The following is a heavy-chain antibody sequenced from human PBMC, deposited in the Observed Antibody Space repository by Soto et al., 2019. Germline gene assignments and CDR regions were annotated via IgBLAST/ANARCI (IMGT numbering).Heavy chain of an antibody. D-gene: IGHD2-2*01. Sequence: SETLSLTCTVSGGSISSYYWSWIRQPPGTGLEWIGYIYYSGSTNYNPSLKSRVTISVDTSKNQFSLKLSSVTAADTAVYYCAREGPVVPAAIGYYYGMDVWGQGTTVTVSS. J-gene: IGHJ6*02. CDR2: IYYSGST. CDR3: AREGPVVPAAIGYYYGMDV. V-gene: IGHV4-59*01. CDR1: GGSISSYY.